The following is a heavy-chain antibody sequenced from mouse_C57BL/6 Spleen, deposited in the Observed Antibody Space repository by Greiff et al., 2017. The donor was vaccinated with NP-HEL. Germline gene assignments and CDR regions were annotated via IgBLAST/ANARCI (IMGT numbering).Heavy chain of an antibody. CDR1: GYTFTSYW. CDR2: IHPNSGSS. CDR3: ARGGNYYGSPDY. D-gene: IGHD1-1*01. Sequence: QVQLQQSGAELVKPGASVKLSCKASGYTFTSYWMHWVKQRPGHGLEWIGMIHPNSGSSNYNEKFKRKATMPVDKSSSSAYMQLSILTSEDSAVYDCARGGNYYGSPDYWGQGTTLTVSS. V-gene: IGHV1-64*01. J-gene: IGHJ2*01.